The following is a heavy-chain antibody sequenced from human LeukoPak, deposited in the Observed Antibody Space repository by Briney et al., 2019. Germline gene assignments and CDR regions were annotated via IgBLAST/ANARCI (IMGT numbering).Heavy chain of an antibody. CDR1: GFTSSSYA. D-gene: IGHD6-19*01. J-gene: IGHJ6*04. CDR2: IGDSTGTT. V-gene: IGHV3-23*01. Sequence: GGSLRLSCAASGFTSSSYAMTWVRQAPGKGLEWVSVIGDSTGTTNYADSVKGRFTISRDNSKNTLYLQMNSLRADDTAVYYCATHHSSGWYYMDVWGKGTTVTVSS. CDR3: ATHHSSGWYYMDV.